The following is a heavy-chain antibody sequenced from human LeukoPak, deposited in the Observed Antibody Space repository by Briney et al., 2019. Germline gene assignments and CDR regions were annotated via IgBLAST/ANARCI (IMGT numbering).Heavy chain of an antibody. CDR1: GFTFSSYS. CDR2: ISSSSSTI. Sequence: AGGSLRLSCAASGFTFSSYSMNWVRQAPGKGLEWVSYISSSSSTIYYADSVKGRFTISRDNAKNSLYLQMNSLRDEDTAVYYCARLYVWGSSRTFDYWGQGTLVTVSS. D-gene: IGHD3-16*02. J-gene: IGHJ4*02. CDR3: ARLYVWGSSRTFDY. V-gene: IGHV3-48*02.